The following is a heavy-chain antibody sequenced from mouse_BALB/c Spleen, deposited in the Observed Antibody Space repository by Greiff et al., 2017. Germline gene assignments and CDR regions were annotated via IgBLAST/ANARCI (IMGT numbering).Heavy chain of an antibody. CDR2: IYPGSGGT. V-gene: IGHV1-54*01. CDR1: GYAFTNYL. D-gene: IGHD3-1*01. J-gene: IGHJ2*01. CDR3: AREGPRARYFDY. Sequence: QVQLQQSGAELVRPGTSVKVSCKASGYAFTNYLIEWVKQRPGQGLEWIGVIYPGSGGTNYNEKFKGKATLTADKSSSTAYMQRSSLTSDDSAVYFSAREGPRARYFDYWGQGTTLTVSS.